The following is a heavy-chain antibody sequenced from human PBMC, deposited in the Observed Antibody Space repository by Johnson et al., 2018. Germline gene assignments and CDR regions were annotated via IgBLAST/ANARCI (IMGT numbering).Heavy chain of an antibody. J-gene: IGHJ3*02. Sequence: VQLVESGGGLVKPGGSLRLSCAASGFTFSSYAMSWVRQAPGKGLEWVSAISGSGGSTYYADSVKGRFTISRDNSKNTLYLQMNSLRAADTAVYYCAGATYYDDGGGAPDAFDIWGQGTMVTVSS. CDR3: AGATYYDDGGGAPDAFDI. D-gene: IGHD3-22*01. CDR2: ISGSGGST. CDR1: GFTFSSYA. V-gene: IGHV3-23*04.